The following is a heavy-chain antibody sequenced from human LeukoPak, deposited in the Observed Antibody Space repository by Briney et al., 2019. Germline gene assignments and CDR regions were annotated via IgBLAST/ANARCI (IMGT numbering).Heavy chain of an antibody. CDR2: ISSSSGLI. V-gene: IGHV3-48*01. Sequence: GGSLRLSCAASGFTFSSYSMNWVRQAPGKGLEWVSYISSSSGLIYYADSVKGRFTISRDNAKNSLYLQMNSLRAEDTAVYYCAREVAGTPDYWGQGTLVTVSS. CDR3: AREVAGTPDY. D-gene: IGHD6-19*01. J-gene: IGHJ4*02. CDR1: GFTFSSYS.